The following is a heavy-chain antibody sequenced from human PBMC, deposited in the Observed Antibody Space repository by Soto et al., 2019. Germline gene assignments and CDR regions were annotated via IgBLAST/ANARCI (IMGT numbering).Heavy chain of an antibody. CDR3: AREGPRPYYSDAMDV. J-gene: IGHJ6*02. D-gene: IGHD6-6*01. Sequence: QAQLEQSGAEVKKPGASVKVSCKSSGYTFSTSGISWVRQAPGQGLEWMGWISTYNGDANYAQRFQGRVTMTTDTSTSTTFMELRSLRSDDTAVYYCAREGPRPYYSDAMDVWGQGTTVTVSS. CDR1: GYTFSTSG. V-gene: IGHV1-18*01. CDR2: ISTYNGDA.